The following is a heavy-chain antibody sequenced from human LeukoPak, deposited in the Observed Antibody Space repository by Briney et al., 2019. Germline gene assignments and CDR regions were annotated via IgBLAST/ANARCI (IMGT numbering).Heavy chain of an antibody. Sequence: GGSLRLSCAASGFTVSSNYMSWVRQAPGKGLEWVSVIYSGGSTYYADSVKGRFTISRDNSKNTLYLQMNSLRAEDTAVYYCARDRIGDAFDIWGQGRMVTVSS. D-gene: IGHD3-16*01. V-gene: IGHV3-66*02. CDR1: GFTVSSNY. CDR3: ARDRIGDAFDI. CDR2: IYSGGST. J-gene: IGHJ3*02.